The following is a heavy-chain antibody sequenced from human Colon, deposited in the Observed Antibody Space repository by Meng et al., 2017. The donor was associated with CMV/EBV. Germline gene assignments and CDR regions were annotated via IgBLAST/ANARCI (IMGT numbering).Heavy chain of an antibody. CDR2: IYYNGAT. J-gene: IGHJ4*02. Sequence: SGTLSLTCTVSGGSMRSYYWSWIRQPPGKGLEWIGNIYYNGATNYNPSLKSRVIILIDTSNNQFSLKVGSVTAADTAVYYCARGNRATGGNFDYWGQGTLVTVSS. CDR3: ARGNRATGGNFDY. CDR1: GGSMRSYY. D-gene: IGHD2-8*02. V-gene: IGHV4-59*01.